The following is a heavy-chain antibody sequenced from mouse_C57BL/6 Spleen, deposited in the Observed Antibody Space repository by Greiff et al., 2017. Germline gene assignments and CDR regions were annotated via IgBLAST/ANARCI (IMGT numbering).Heavy chain of an antibody. J-gene: IGHJ2*01. Sequence: VQLQQPGAELVMPGASVKLSCKASGYTFTSYWMHWVKQRPGQGLEWIGEIDPSDSYTNYNQKFKGKSTLTVDKSSSTAYMQLSSLTSEDSAVYYGARGGTGYFDYWGQGTTLTVSS. D-gene: IGHD3-3*01. CDR2: IDPSDSYT. CDR1: GYTFTSYW. CDR3: ARGGTGYFDY. V-gene: IGHV1-69*01.